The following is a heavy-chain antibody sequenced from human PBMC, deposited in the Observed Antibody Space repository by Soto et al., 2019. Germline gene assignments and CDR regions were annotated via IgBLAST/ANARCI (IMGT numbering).Heavy chain of an antibody. D-gene: IGHD3-22*01. CDR1: GASITYTHSY. J-gene: IGHJ4*02. Sequence: SETLSLTCAVSGASITYTHSYWGWFRQPPGKAPEWIGNIYYTGRTYYNPSLKSRVTLSADTSKNQFSLKLSSVTAADTAVYYCARGGDYDNYFDYWGQGTLVTVS. CDR3: ARGGDYDNYFDY. CDR2: IYYTGRT. V-gene: IGHV4-39*07.